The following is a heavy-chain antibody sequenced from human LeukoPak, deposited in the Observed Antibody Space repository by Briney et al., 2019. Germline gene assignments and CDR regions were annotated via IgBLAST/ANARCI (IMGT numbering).Heavy chain of an antibody. D-gene: IGHD6-13*01. CDR1: GFTFSSYS. CDR3: AREGAAAGTEAFDI. CDR2: ISSSSSYI. V-gene: IGHV3-21*01. J-gene: IGHJ3*02. Sequence: GGSLRLSCAASGFTFSSYSMNWVRQAPGKELEWVSSISSSSSYIYYADSVKGRFTISRDNAKNSLYLQMNSLRAEDTAVYYCAREGAAAGTEAFDIWGQGTMVTVSS.